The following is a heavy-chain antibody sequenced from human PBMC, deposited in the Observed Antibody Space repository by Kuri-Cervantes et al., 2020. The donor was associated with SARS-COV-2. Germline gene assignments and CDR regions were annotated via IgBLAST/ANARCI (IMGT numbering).Heavy chain of an antibody. V-gene: IGHV1-46*01. J-gene: IGHJ6*02. D-gene: IGHD6-6*01. CDR1: GYTFTSYY. CDR3: ARFQSSRGKPYYYYGMDV. Sequence: ASVKVSCKASGYTFTSYYMHWVRQAPGQGLEWMGIINPSGGSTSYAQKFQGRVTMTRDTSTSTVYMELRSLRSDDTAVYYCARFQSSRGKPYYYYGMDVWGQGTTVTVSS. CDR2: INPSGGST.